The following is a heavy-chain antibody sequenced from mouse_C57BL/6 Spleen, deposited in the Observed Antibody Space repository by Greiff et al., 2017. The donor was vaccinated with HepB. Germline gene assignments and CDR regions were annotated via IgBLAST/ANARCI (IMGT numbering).Heavy chain of an antibody. D-gene: IGHD2-10*02. CDR2: FYPGSGSI. CDR3: ARHEMGYGNYPYFDY. CDR1: GYTFTEYT. Sequence: QVQLKESGAELVKPGASVKLSCKASGYTFTEYTIHWVKQRSGQGLEWIGWFYPGSGSIKYNEKFKVKATLTADKSSSTVYMELIILTSEDSAVYFCARHEMGYGNYPYFDYRGQGTTLTVSS. J-gene: IGHJ2*01. V-gene: IGHV1-62-2*01.